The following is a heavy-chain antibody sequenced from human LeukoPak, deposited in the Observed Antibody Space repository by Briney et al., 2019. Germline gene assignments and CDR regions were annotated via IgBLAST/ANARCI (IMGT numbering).Heavy chain of an antibody. J-gene: IGHJ4*02. CDR1: GFTFSSYG. D-gene: IGHD6-19*01. CDR3: AKDRLGYSSGWNGGYFDY. Sequence: GGSLRLSCAASGFTFSSYGMHWVRQAPGKGLEWVAFIRYDGSNKYYADSVKGRFTMSRDNSKNTLYLQMNSLRAEDTAVYYCAKDRLGYSSGWNGGYFDYWGQGTLVTVSS. V-gene: IGHV3-30*02. CDR2: IRYDGSNK.